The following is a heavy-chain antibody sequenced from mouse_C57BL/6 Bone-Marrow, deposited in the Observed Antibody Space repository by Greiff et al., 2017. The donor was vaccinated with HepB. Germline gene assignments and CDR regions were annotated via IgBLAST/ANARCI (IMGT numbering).Heavy chain of an antibody. CDR3: ARGAPTGAMDY. D-gene: IGHD1-1*01. CDR2: ISDGGSYT. V-gene: IGHV5-4*03. Sequence: EVKLVDSGGGLVKPGGSLKLSCAASGFTFSSYAMSWVRQTPEKRLEWVATISDGGSYTYYPDNVKGRFTISRDNAKNNLYLQMSHLKSEDTAMYYCARGAPTGAMDYWGQGTSVTVSS. J-gene: IGHJ4*01. CDR1: GFTFSSYA.